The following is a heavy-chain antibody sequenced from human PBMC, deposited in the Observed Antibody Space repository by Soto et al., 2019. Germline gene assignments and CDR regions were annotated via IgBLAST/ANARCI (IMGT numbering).Heavy chain of an antibody. Sequence: XESLKISCKGSGYTFTAYWIGWVRQMPGKGLEWMGIIYPGDSDTRYSPSFQGQVTISADKSISTAYLQWSSLKASDTAMFYCARGGYSGNSKDPFYIWGQGTMVTVS. CDR3: ARGGYSGNSKDPFYI. CDR2: IYPGDSDT. V-gene: IGHV5-51*01. J-gene: IGHJ3*02. CDR1: GYTFTAYW. D-gene: IGHD6-25*01.